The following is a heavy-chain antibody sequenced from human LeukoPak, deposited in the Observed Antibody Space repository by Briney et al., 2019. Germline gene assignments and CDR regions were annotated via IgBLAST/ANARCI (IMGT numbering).Heavy chain of an antibody. Sequence: PSETLSLTCTVSGGSISSYYWSWIRQPPGKGLEWIGYIYYSGSTNYNPSLKSRVTISVDTSKNQFPLRLSSVTAADTAVYYCARTTYYYGSGSYYIGSSFDYWGQGTLVTVSS. V-gene: IGHV4-59*01. CDR3: ARTTYYYGSGSYYIGSSFDY. D-gene: IGHD3-10*01. J-gene: IGHJ4*02. CDR2: IYYSGST. CDR1: GGSISSYY.